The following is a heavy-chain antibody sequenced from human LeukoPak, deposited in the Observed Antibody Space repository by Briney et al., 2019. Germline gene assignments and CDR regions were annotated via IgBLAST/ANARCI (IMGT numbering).Heavy chain of an antibody. CDR1: GFTFSSYS. CDR3: AREDYYDSSGYFDY. Sequence: PGGSLRLSCAASGFTFSSYSMNWVRQAPGKGLEWVSSISSSSSYTYYADSVKGRFTISRDNAKNSLYLQMNSLRAEDTAVYYCAREDYYDSSGYFDYWGQGTLVTVSS. J-gene: IGHJ4*02. CDR2: ISSSSSYT. V-gene: IGHV3-21*01. D-gene: IGHD3-22*01.